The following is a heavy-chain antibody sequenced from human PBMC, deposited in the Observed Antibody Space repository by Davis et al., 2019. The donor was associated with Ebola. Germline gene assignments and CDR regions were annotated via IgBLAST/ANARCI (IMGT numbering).Heavy chain of an antibody. J-gene: IGHJ6*02. CDR3: ARDPLLLYYYYGMDV. D-gene: IGHD2-15*01. Sequence: GESLKISCAASGFTFSSYSMNWVRQAPGKGLEWVSYISSSSSTIYYADSVKGRFTISRDSAKNSLYLQMNSLRDEDTAVYYCARDPLLLYYYYGMDVWGQGTTVTVSS. CDR2: ISSSSSTI. CDR1: GFTFSSYS. V-gene: IGHV3-48*02.